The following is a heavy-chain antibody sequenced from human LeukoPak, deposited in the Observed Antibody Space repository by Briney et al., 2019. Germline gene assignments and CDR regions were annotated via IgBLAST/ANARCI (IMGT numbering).Heavy chain of an antibody. J-gene: IGHJ6*02. CDR1: GGSFSSYA. Sequence: SVKVSCKASGGSFSSYAISWVRQAPGQGLEWMGRIIPILSIANYAQKFQGRVTTTADKSTSTAYMELSSLRSEDTAVYYCARDTTVTTDYYYGMDVWGQGTTVTGSS. CDR2: IIPILSIA. CDR3: ARDTTVTTDYYYGMDV. V-gene: IGHV1-69*04. D-gene: IGHD4-17*01.